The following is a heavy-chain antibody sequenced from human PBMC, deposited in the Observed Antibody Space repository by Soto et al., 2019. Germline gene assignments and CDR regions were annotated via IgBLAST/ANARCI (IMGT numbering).Heavy chain of an antibody. J-gene: IGHJ4*02. Sequence: PGGSLRLSCAASGFTFSSYAMSWVRQAPGKGLEWVSAISGSGGSTYYADSVKGRFTISRDNSKNTLYLQMNSLRAEDTAVYYCARCSYYDILTGYSEPIDYWGQGTLVTVSS. D-gene: IGHD3-9*01. CDR3: ARCSYYDILTGYSEPIDY. CDR1: GFTFSSYA. CDR2: ISGSGGST. V-gene: IGHV3-23*01.